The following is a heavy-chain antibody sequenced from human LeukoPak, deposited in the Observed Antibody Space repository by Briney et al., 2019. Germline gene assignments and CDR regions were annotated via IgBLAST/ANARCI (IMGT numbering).Heavy chain of an antibody. CDR2: ISSSGSTI. J-gene: IGHJ4*02. CDR3: AKDIGSSSSGSYIPSHFDY. CDR1: GFTFSSYE. D-gene: IGHD1-26*01. V-gene: IGHV3-48*03. Sequence: GGSLRLSCAASGFTFSSYEMNWVRQAPGKGLEWVPYISSSGSTIYYADSVKGRFTISRDNAKNSLYLQMNSLRAEDTALYYCAKDIGSSSSGSYIPSHFDYWGQGTLVTVSS.